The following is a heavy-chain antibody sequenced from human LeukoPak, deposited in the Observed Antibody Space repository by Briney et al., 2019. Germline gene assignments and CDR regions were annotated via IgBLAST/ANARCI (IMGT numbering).Heavy chain of an antibody. Sequence: PGGSLRLSCAASGFTFSDYYMSWIRQAPGKGLEWVSCISSSGSTIYYADSVKGRFTISRDNAKNSLYLQMNSLRAEDTAVYYCARDAVLRYFDWLVPWFDPWGQGTLVTVSS. D-gene: IGHD3-9*01. CDR1: GFTFSDYY. CDR3: ARDAVLRYFDWLVPWFDP. J-gene: IGHJ5*02. CDR2: ISSSGSTI. V-gene: IGHV3-11*04.